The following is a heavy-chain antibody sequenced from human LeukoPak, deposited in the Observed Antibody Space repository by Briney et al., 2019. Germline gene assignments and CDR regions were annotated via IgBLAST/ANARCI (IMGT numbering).Heavy chain of an antibody. CDR2: IKIRSDGGTT. V-gene: IGHV3-15*01. CDR3: VTDKVESIRSYRFDP. Sequence: GGSLRLSCAASGFTFSDARMSWVRQAPGKGLEWVARIKIRSDGGTTDYAAPVKGRFTISRDESKNMLYLQMNSLTTEDTAVYYCVTDKVESIRSYRFDPWGQGTLVTVSS. J-gene: IGHJ5*02. CDR1: GFTFSDAR. D-gene: IGHD3-16*01.